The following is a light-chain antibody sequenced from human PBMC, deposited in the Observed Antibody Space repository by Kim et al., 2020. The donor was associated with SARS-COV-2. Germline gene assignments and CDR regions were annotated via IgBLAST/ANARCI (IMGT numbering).Light chain of an antibody. CDR3: QAWDSSTHV. V-gene: IGLV3-1*01. CDR1: KLGDKY. CDR2: QDS. J-gene: IGLJ1*01. Sequence: SYELTQPPSVSVSPGQTASITCSGDKLGDKYACWYQQKPGQSPVLVIYQDSKRPSGIPERFSGSNSGNTATLTISGTQAMDEDDYYCQAWDSSTHVFGTG.